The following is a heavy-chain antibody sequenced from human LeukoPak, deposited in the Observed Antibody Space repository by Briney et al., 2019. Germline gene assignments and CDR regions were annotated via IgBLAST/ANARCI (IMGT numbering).Heavy chain of an antibody. J-gene: IGHJ5*02. V-gene: IGHV1-2*02. Sequence: GASVKVSCKASGYTFTGYYMHWVRQAPGQGLEWMGWINPNSGGTNYAQKFQGRVTMTRDTSISTAYMELSRLRSDDTAVYYCARDPEYGSGSYSPWGQGTLVTVSS. CDR3: ARDPEYGSGSYSP. D-gene: IGHD3-10*01. CDR1: GYTFTGYY. CDR2: INPNSGGT.